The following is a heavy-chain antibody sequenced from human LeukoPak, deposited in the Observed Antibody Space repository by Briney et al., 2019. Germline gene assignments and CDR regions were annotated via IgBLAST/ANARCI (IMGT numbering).Heavy chain of an antibody. J-gene: IGHJ4*02. CDR2: IYYSGST. CDR3: ARSPYYYDSSGYSLSYHPAYYFDY. Sequence: SETLSLTCTVSGGSIRSGDYYWNWIRQHPGKGLEWIGFIYYSGSTYYNPSLKSRVTISVDTSKNQFSLKLSSVTAADTAVYYCARSPYYYDSSGYSLSYHPAYYFDYWGQGTLVTVSS. V-gene: IGHV4-31*03. D-gene: IGHD3-22*01. CDR1: GGSIRSGDYY.